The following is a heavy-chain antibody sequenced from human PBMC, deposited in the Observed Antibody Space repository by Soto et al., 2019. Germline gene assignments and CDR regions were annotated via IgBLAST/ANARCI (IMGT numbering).Heavy chain of an antibody. CDR1: GGSISSGGYY. D-gene: IGHD2-2*01. J-gene: IGHJ6*03. CDR3: ARGPIFCSSTSCYYHYMDV. Sequence: SETLSLTCTVSGGSISSGGYYWSWIRQHPGKGLEWIGYIYYSGSTYYNPSLKSRVTISVDTSKNQFSLKLSSVTAADTAVYYCARGPIFCSSTSCYYHYMDVWGKGTTVTVSS. V-gene: IGHV4-31*03. CDR2: IYYSGST.